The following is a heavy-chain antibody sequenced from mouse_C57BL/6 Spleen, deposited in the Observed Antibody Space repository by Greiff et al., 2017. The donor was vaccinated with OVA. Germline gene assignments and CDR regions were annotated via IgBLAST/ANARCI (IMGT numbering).Heavy chain of an antibody. CDR2: IYPGDGDT. Sequence: VKLQESGPELVKPGASVKISCKASGYAFSSSWMNWVKQRPGKGLEWIGRIYPGDGDTNYNGKFKGKATLTADKSSSTAYMQLSSLTSEDSAVYFCARGGITTVAAGDYAMDYWGQGTSVTVSS. V-gene: IGHV1-82*01. CDR3: ARGGITTVAAGDYAMDY. D-gene: IGHD1-1*01. CDR1: GYAFSSSW. J-gene: IGHJ4*01.